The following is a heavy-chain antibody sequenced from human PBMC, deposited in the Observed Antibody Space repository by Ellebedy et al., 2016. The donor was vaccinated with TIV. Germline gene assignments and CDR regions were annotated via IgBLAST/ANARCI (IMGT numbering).Heavy chain of an antibody. D-gene: IGHD1-26*01. CDR3: ATENSGSFIY. V-gene: IGHV3-9*01. CDR1: GFTFDDYA. CDR2: ISWNSGSI. Sequence: SLKISXAASGFTFDDYAMHWVRQAPGKGLEWVSGISWNSGSIGYADSVKGRFTISRDNAKNSLYLQMNSLRAEDTAVYYCATENSGSFIYWGQGTLVTVSS. J-gene: IGHJ4*02.